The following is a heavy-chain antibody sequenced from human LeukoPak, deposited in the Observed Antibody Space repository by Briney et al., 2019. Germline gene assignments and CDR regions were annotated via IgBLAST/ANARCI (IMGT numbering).Heavy chain of an antibody. Sequence: GGSLRLSCAASGFTFDDYAMHWVRQAPGKGLEWVSAISGSGGSTYYADSVKGRFTISRDNSKNTLYLQMNSLRAEDTAVYYCAKGPYYYDSSGYGDWGQGTLVTVSS. CDR1: GFTFDDYA. CDR2: ISGSGGST. D-gene: IGHD3-22*01. J-gene: IGHJ4*02. V-gene: IGHV3-23*01. CDR3: AKGPYYYDSSGYGD.